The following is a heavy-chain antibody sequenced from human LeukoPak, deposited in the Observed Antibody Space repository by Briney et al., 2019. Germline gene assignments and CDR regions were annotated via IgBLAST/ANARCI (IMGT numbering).Heavy chain of an antibody. D-gene: IGHD6-6*01. Sequence: GGSLRLPCAASGFTFSNYNMNWVRQAPGKGLEWVSYISSSSSTIYYADSVKGRFTVSRDNAQNSLYLQMNSLRDEDTAAYYCAREYSSSSGSVSDCWGQGTLVTVSS. CDR1: GFTFSNYN. V-gene: IGHV3-48*02. J-gene: IGHJ4*02. CDR3: AREYSSSSGSVSDC. CDR2: ISSSSSTI.